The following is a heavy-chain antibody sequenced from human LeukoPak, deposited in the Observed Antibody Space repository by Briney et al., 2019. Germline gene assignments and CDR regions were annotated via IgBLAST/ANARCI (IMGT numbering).Heavy chain of an antibody. CDR3: ARDSFDYYDRNKGMDV. J-gene: IGHJ6*02. CDR1: GFTFSSYS. Sequence: QPGGSLRLSCAASGFTFSSYSMICVRQAPGEGLEWVANIKQDGSEKYYVDSVKGRFTISRDNAKNSLYLQMNSLRAEDTAVYYCARDSFDYYDRNKGMDVWGQGTTVTVSS. CDR2: IKQDGSEK. V-gene: IGHV3-7*01. D-gene: IGHD3-22*01.